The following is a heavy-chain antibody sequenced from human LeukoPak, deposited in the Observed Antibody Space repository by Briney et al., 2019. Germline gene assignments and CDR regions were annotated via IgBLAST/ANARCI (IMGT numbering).Heavy chain of an antibody. CDR2: ISAYNGNT. D-gene: IGHD3-22*01. CDR1: GYMFTSYG. V-gene: IGHV1-18*01. Sequence: ASVKVSCKASGYMFTSYGISWVRQAPGQGLEWMGWISAYNGNTNYAQSLQGRVTMTTDTSTSTAYMELRSLRSDDTAVYYCAKLSGSSAHSAVDYWGQGTLVTVSS. J-gene: IGHJ4*02. CDR3: AKLSGSSAHSAVDY.